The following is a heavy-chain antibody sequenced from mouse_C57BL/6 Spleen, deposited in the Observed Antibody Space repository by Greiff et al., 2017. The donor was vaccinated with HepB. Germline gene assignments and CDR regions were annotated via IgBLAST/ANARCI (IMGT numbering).Heavy chain of an antibody. J-gene: IGHJ4*01. Sequence: EVKLQESGAELVRPGASVKLSCTASGFNIKDDYMHWVKQRPEQGLEWIGWIDPENGDTEYASKFQGKATITADTSSNTAYLQLSSLTSEDTAVYYCTTMITTGYYAMDYWGQGTSVTVSS. CDR1: GFNIKDDY. D-gene: IGHD2-4*01. V-gene: IGHV14-4*01. CDR2: IDPENGDT. CDR3: TTMITTGYYAMDY.